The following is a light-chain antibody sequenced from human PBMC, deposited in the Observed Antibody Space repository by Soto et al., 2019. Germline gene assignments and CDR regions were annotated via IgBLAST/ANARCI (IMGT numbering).Light chain of an antibody. J-gene: IGKJ1*01. V-gene: IGKV4-1*01. CDR2: WAS. CDR3: QQYYSVPRT. Sequence: DIVMTQSPDSLAVSLGERATINCKSSQSILYSTNSENYLAWYQQKPGQPPKLLIYWASTRESGVPDRFSGSGSGTEVTLTITSLQAEDVAVYYCQQYYSVPRTFGQGTKVEFK. CDR1: QSILYSTNSENY.